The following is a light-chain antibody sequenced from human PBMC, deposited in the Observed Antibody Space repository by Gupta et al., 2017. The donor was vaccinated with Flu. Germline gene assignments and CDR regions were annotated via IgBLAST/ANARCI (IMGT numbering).Light chain of an antibody. Sequence: DIQMTQFPSSVSSSLRDRVTITCRASQAINTYLSWYQQKPGEAPQLLIYAASKLHSRVSSRFSGSGSGTDFTLTIDNLQTEDIATYYCRQTESIPRTFGQGTRV. CDR2: AAS. CDR1: QAINTY. J-gene: IGKJ1*01. CDR3: RQTESIPRT. V-gene: IGKV1-39*01.